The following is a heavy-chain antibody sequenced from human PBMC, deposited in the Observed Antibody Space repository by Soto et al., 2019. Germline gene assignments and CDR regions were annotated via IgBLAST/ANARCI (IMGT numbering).Heavy chain of an antibody. Sequence: SETLSLTCGVSGVSVTSHYWSWIRQSPGKGLEWIGSIYFRGSANYNPSLNSRATILLDTSKDQLSLNLTSVTTADSAVYYCARDNSQNYGTPAASSWFHPWGQGTPVTVSS. CDR3: ARDNSQNYGTPAASSWFHP. CDR1: GVSVTSHY. J-gene: IGHJ5*02. CDR2: IYFRGSA. D-gene: IGHD2-15*01. V-gene: IGHV4-59*02.